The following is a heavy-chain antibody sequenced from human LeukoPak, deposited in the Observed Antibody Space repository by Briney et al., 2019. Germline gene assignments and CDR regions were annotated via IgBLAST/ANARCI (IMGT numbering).Heavy chain of an antibody. D-gene: IGHD6-6*01. CDR1: GGSISSYY. CDR2: IYYSGST. V-gene: IGHV4-59*01. Sequence: PSETLSLTXTVSGGSISSYYWSWIRQPPGKGLEWIGYIYYSGSTNYNPSLKSRVTISVDTSKNQFSLKLSSVTAADTAVYYCARASVYYYYYMDVWGKGTTVTVSS. J-gene: IGHJ6*03. CDR3: ARASVYYYYYMDV.